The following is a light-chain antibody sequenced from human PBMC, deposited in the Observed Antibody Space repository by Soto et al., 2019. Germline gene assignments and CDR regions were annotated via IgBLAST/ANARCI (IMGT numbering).Light chain of an antibody. CDR1: QDISTL. CDR2: GAS. V-gene: IGKV1D-12*01. Sequence: DIQMTHSPSSVSASIGDTVTITCRASQDISTLLAWYQQKPGKAPKLLIYGASTLESGVPSRFSGRGSGTDFTLTISSLQPEDFATYFCQQADSFPLTFGGGTKVEIK. CDR3: QQADSFPLT. J-gene: IGKJ4*01.